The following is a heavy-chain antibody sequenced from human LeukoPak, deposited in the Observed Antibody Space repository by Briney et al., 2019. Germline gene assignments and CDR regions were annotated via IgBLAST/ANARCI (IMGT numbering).Heavy chain of an antibody. D-gene: IGHD3-22*01. CDR1: GFTFTRYW. Sequence: GGSLRLSCAASGFTFTRYWMTWLRQAPGKGLEWVSTIKQDGSATAYEDSVKGRFTISRDNARNTVFLQMSSRRVEDTALYFCARMKSEANGDLWLLDVWGRGTLVAVS. CDR2: IKQDGSAT. V-gene: IGHV3-7*01. CDR3: ARMKSEANGDLWLLDV. J-gene: IGHJ2*01.